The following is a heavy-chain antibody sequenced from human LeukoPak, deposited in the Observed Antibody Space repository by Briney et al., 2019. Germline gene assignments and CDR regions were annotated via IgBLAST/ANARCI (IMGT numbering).Heavy chain of an antibody. J-gene: IGHJ1*01. CDR1: GFTVSSYW. CDR2: ISSDGSRI. CDR3: YGANAEH. V-gene: IGHV3-74*01. Sequence: GGSLRLSCAASGFTVSSYWMHWVRQAPGKGLVWVSRISSDGSRISYADSVKGRFTISRDDAKKTLDLQMNSLRAEDTAVYYCYGANAEHWGQGTLVTVSS. D-gene: IGHD4-23*01.